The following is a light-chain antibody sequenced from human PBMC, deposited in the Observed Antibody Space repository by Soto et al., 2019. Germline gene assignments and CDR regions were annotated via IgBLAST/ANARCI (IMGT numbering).Light chain of an antibody. Sequence: QSVLPQPPSVSGAPGQRVTISCTGSSSNIGAGYDVHWYQQLPGTATKLLIYGNSNRPSGVPDRFSGSKSGTSASLAITGLQAEDEADYYCQSYDSSLSGVVFGGGTKLTVL. CDR1: SSNIGAGYD. J-gene: IGLJ2*01. CDR2: GNS. V-gene: IGLV1-40*01. CDR3: QSYDSSLSGVV.